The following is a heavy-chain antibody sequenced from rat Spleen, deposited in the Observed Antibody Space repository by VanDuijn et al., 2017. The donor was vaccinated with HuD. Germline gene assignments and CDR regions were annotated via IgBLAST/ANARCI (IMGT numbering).Heavy chain of an antibody. CDR2: ISSDGRRN. J-gene: IGHJ2*01. V-gene: IGHV5-29*01. CDR3: ARQGYNSYFDY. Sequence: EVQLVESDGGLVQPGRSLKLSCAASGFTFSDYYMAWVRQAPAKGLEWVATISSDGRRNYYRDSVKGRFTISRDIAKSSLYLQMDSLRSEDTATYYCARQGYNSYFDYWGQGVMVTVSS. D-gene: IGHD1-4*01. CDR1: GFTFSDYY.